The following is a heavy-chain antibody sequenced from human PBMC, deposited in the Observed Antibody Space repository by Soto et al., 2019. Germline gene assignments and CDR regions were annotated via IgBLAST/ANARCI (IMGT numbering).Heavy chain of an antibody. CDR3: ARDLRDSSGYYSDY. Sequence: GGSLRLSCAASGFTFSSYGMHWVRQAPGKGLEWVAVIWYDGSNKYYADSVKGRFTISRDNSKNTLYLQMNSLRAEDTAVYYCARDLRDSSGYYSDYWGQGTLVTVLL. V-gene: IGHV3-33*01. D-gene: IGHD3-22*01. CDR1: GFTFSSYG. CDR2: IWYDGSNK. J-gene: IGHJ4*02.